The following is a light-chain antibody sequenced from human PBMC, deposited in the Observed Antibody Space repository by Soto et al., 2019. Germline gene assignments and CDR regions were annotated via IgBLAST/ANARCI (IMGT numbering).Light chain of an antibody. V-gene: IGKV3-20*01. CDR3: HQYSSSPRT. J-gene: IGKJ1*01. CDR1: QSMSSNY. Sequence: NVLTQSPGTLSLSPGEGATLSCRASQSMSSNYLAWYHQKPGQAPRLLIYGASSRAPDIPDRFPGSGYGRDFVLNISRMEPEDFGMYYCHQYSSSPRTFGQGTKVEIK. CDR2: GAS.